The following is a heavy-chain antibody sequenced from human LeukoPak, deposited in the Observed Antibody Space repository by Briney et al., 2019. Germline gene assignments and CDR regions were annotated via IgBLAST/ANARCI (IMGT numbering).Heavy chain of an antibody. J-gene: IGHJ6*03. V-gene: IGHV1-2*06. CDR1: GYTFTGYY. Sequence: ASVKVSCKASGYTFTGYYIHWVRQAPGQGLEWVGRINPNSGGTNYAQKFQGRVTMTRDTSISTAYMDLSRLRSDDTAVYYCARDLVAGTNLNYYYYYQMDVWGKGTTVTVSS. CDR3: ARDLVAGTNLNYYYYYQMDV. CDR2: INPNSGGT. D-gene: IGHD6-19*01.